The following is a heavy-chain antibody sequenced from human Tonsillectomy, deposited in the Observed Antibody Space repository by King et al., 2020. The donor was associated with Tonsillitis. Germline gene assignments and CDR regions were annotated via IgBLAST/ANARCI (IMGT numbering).Heavy chain of an antibody. CDR1: GGSISSSSYY. CDR3: ARRTGSMITFGGGIVPPFDY. V-gene: IGHV4-39*07. CDR2: IYYSGST. Sequence: QLQESGPGLVKPSETLSLTCTVSGGSISSSSYYWGWIRQPPGKGLEWIGSIYYSGSTYYNPSLKSRVTISVDTSKNQFSLKLSSVTAADTAVYYCARRTGSMITFGGGIVPPFDYWGQGTLVTVSS. J-gene: IGHJ4*02. D-gene: IGHD3-16*02.